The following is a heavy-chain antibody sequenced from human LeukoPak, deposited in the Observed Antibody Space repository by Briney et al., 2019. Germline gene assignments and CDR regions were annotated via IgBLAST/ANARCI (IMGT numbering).Heavy chain of an antibody. CDR2: ISPDGGTT. D-gene: IGHD6-19*01. J-gene: IGHJ4*02. CDR3: AKASRPFGGWFPFDY. CDR1: GFTFSRHW. Sequence: GGSLRLSCAASGFTFSRHWMHWVRQVQGKGLVWVSSISPDGGTTNYADSVKGRFTISRDNAKNALYLQMNSLRAEDTAVYYCAKASRPFGGWFPFDYWGQGTLVTVSS. V-gene: IGHV3-74*01.